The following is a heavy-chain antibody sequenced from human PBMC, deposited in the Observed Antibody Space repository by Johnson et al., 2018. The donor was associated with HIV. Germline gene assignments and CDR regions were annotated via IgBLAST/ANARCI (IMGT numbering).Heavy chain of an antibody. D-gene: IGHD3-3*01. Sequence: VQLVESGGGLVKPGGSLRLSCAASGFTFSNAWMSWVRQAPGKGLEWVGRIKSKTDCGTTDYAAPVKGRFTISRDNAKKSLYLQMNSLRAEDTAVYYCARAPNEYYDFWSGCSSNVFDIWGQGTMVTVSS. CDR1: GFTFSNAW. J-gene: IGHJ3*02. V-gene: IGHV3-15*01. CDR2: IKSKTDCGTT. CDR3: ARAPNEYYDFWSGCSSNVFDI.